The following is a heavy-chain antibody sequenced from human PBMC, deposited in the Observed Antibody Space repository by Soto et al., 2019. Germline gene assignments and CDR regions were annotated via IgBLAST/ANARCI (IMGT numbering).Heavy chain of an antibody. CDR3: AIYHLELFRFDY. V-gene: IGHV1-18*04. CDR1: ALSFTSHC. J-gene: IGHJ4*02. CDR2: ISLYNGNT. Sequence: ASVKVSCKASALSFTSHCISWVRQAPGQGLEWMGWISLYNGNTNYAQQFQGRVTMTTDTSTSTAYMELRSLRSDDTAMYFCAIYHLELFRFDYWGQGTLVTVSS. D-gene: IGHD2-2*01.